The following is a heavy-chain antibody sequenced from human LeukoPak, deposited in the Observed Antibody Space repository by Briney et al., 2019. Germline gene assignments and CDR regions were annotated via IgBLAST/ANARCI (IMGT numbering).Heavy chain of an antibody. CDR3: AREKYSSGWNDY. V-gene: IGHV4-39*01. Sequence: KASETLSLTCTVSGGSISSSSYYWGWIRQPPGKGLEWIGSIYYSGSTYYNPSLKSRVTISVDTSKNQFSLKLSSVTAADTAVYYCAREKYSSGWNDYWGQGTLVTVSS. J-gene: IGHJ4*02. CDR1: GGSISSSSYY. CDR2: IYYSGST. D-gene: IGHD6-19*01.